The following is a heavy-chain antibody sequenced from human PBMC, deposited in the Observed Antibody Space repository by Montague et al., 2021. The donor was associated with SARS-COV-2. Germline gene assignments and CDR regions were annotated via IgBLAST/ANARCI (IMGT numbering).Heavy chain of an antibody. D-gene: IGHD1-14*01. CDR3: ARPIHDHSPDRALDV. J-gene: IGHJ3*01. CDR2: IHYSEAT. V-gene: IGHV4-39*02. CDR1: GDSITSSRYY. Sequence: SETLSLTCTVSGDSITSSRYYWSWIRQPPGQELEWIGSIHYSEATYYNPSLKSRLTVSVDTSKDHFSLKLTSVTASDSAVYYCARPIHDHSPDRALDVWGKGTMVTVSS.